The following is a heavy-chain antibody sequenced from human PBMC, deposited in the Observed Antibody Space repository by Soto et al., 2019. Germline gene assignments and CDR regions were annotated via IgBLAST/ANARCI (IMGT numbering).Heavy chain of an antibody. V-gene: IGHV4-34*01. Sequence: QVQLQQWGAGLLKPSETLSLTCAVYGGSFSGYSCTWIRQPPGTGLEWIGEINHSGSTNYNPSLKSRVPLSVDTSKNQFSLKLTSVTAADTAVYYCARDKITGLFDYWGQGTLVTVSS. J-gene: IGHJ4*02. CDR3: ARDKITGLFDY. D-gene: IGHD2-8*02. CDR2: INHSGST. CDR1: GGSFSGYS.